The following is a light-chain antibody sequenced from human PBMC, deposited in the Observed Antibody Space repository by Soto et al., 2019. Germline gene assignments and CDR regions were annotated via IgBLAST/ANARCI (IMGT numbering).Light chain of an antibody. CDR1: QNIGAA. Sequence: DIQMTQSPSTLSASVGDRVTITCRASQNIGAALAWYQQKPGKAPSLLIYRTSSLESGVPSRFSGSGSGTDFTLAISGLQPDDFATYYCQQRSNWGALTFGGGTKVDIK. CDR2: RTS. J-gene: IGKJ4*01. V-gene: IGKV1-5*03. CDR3: QQRSNWGALT.